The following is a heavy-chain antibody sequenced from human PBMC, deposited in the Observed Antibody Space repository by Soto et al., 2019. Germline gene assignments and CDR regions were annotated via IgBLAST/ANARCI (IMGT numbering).Heavy chain of an antibody. CDR1: GYTFTSYG. CDR3: GLAPHPNPFAS. J-gene: IGHJ4*02. D-gene: IGHD2-15*01. CDR2: ISAYNGNT. Sequence: QVQLVQSGAEVKKPGASVKVSCKASGYTFTSYGISWVRQAPGQGLEWMGWISAYNGNTNYAQKLQGRVTMTTDTPPSTPYRGRRTLISDDPAVFSCGLAPHPNPFASGGQETLFTVPS. V-gene: IGHV1-18*01.